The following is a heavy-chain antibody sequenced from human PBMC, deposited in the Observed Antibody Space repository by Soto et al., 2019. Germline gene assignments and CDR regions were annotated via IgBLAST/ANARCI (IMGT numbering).Heavy chain of an antibody. CDR2: ITSSGGST. CDR3: LQFGF. CDR1: GFTFSTYA. Sequence: EVHLLESGGGLVQPGGSLRLSCTASGFTFSTYAMTWVRQAPGKGLGWVSAITSSGGSTYYSDSVKGRFTISRDNSKNTLYLQMNSLRAEDTAVYYCLQFGFWGQGTLVTVSS. J-gene: IGHJ5*01. V-gene: IGHV3-23*01.